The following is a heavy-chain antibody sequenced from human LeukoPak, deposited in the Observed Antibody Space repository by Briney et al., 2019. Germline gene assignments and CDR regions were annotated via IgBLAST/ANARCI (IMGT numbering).Heavy chain of an antibody. CDR3: ARADYDSSGSPHY. J-gene: IGHJ4*02. D-gene: IGHD3-22*01. CDR1: GFTFSTHS. Sequence: GGSLRLSCAASGFTFSTHSMNWVRQAPGKGLEWVSCISSSSSDIKYADSVKGRFTISRDNAKNSLYLQLSSLRAEDTAVYYCARADYDSSGSPHYWGQGTLVTVSS. V-gene: IGHV3-21*01. CDR2: ISSSSSDI.